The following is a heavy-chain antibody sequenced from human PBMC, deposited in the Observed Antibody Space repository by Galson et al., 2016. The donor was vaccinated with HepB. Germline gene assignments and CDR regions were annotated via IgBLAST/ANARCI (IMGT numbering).Heavy chain of an antibody. J-gene: IGHJ6*02. Sequence: SLRLSCAASGFTVSTNYMSWVRQAPGKGLEWVSVIYGGGSTTYAASVKGRFTISRHNSKNTLYLQMNSLRTEDTAVYYCARPLPNVGYGMDVWGQGTTVTVSS. CDR2: IYGGGST. CDR1: GFTVSTNY. CDR3: ARPLPNVGYGMDV. D-gene: IGHD2-15*01. V-gene: IGHV3-53*04.